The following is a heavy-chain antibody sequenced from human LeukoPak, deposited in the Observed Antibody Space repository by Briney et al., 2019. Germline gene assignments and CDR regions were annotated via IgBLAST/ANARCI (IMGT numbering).Heavy chain of an antibody. CDR2: IDPSDSYT. CDR3: ARLTVVVPAASNWFDP. V-gene: IGHV5-10-1*01. J-gene: IGHJ5*02. D-gene: IGHD2-2*01. Sequence: GASLKISCKGSGSSFTSYWISWVRQMPGKGLEWMGRIDPSDSYTNYSPSFQGHVTISADKSISTAYLQWSSLKASDTAMYYCARLTVVVPAASNWFDPRGQGTLVTVSS. CDR1: GSSFTSYW.